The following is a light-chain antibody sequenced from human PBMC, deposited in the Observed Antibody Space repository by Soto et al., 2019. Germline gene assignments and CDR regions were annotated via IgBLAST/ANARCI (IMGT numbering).Light chain of an antibody. V-gene: IGKV3-11*01. J-gene: IGKJ1*01. Sequence: EIVLTQSPATLSLSPGEIATLSCRASQSVRSYLAWYQQKPGQAPRLLIYDASNRATGIPARFSGSGSGTDFTLTISSLEPKDFAVYYCQQRSNWPTTWTFSQGTKVEIK. CDR2: DAS. CDR3: QQRSNWPTTWT. CDR1: QSVRSY.